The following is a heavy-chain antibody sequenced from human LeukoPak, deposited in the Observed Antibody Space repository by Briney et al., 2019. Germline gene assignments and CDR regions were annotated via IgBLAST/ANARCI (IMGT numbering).Heavy chain of an antibody. D-gene: IGHD4-11*01. CDR3: VSSSSTVTSNRLDP. CDR1: GFTFSHYW. CDR2: INTDGSST. V-gene: IGHV3-74*01. Sequence: SGGSLRLSCAASGFTFSHYWMHWVRQAPGKGLMWVSRINTDGSSTNYADSVQGRFTISRDNAKNTLYLQMNSLRAEDTAVYYCVSSSSTVTSNRLDPWGQGTLVTVSS. J-gene: IGHJ5*02.